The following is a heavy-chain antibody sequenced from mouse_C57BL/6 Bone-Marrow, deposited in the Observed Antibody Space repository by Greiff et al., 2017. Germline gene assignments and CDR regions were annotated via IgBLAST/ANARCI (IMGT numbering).Heavy chain of an antibody. CDR3: ARLRLRWYYFDY. CDR2: IRNKANGYTT. D-gene: IGHD1-1*02. V-gene: IGHV7-3*01. Sequence: DVQLQESGGGLVQPGGSLSLSCAASGFTFTDYYMSWVRQPPGKALEWLGFIRNKANGYTTEYSASVKGRFTISRDNSQSILYLQMNALRAEDSATYYCARLRLRWYYFDYWGQGTTLTVSS. J-gene: IGHJ2*01. CDR1: GFTFTDYY.